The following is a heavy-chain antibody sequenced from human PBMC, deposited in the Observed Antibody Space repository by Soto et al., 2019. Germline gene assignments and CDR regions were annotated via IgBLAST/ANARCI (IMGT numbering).Heavy chain of an antibody. CDR1: GGSFSGYY. V-gene: IGHV4-34*01. Sequence: SETLSLTCAVYGGSFSGYYWSWIRQPPGKGLEWIGEINHSGSTNYNPSLKSRVTISVDTSKNQFSLKLSSVTAADTAVYYCARGPGSGWDEDPWGQGTLVTVSS. CDR3: ARGPGSGWDEDP. D-gene: IGHD6-19*01. J-gene: IGHJ5*02. CDR2: INHSGST.